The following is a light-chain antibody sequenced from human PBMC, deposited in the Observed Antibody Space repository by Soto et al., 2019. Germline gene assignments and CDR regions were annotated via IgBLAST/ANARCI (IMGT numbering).Light chain of an antibody. CDR1: QSVASN. Sequence: EIGMTQSPASLSVSPGDGATLSCRASQSVASNVAWYQQRPGQGPRLLIHGASTRAVGVPARFSGSGSGTDFTLTISSLQSEDFAVYYCQQYHNWPPQYTFGQGTKVQIK. CDR3: QQYHNWPPQYT. J-gene: IGKJ2*01. V-gene: IGKV3-15*01. CDR2: GAS.